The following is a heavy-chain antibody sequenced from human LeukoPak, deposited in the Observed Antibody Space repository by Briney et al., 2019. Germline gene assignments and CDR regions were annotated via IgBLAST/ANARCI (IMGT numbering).Heavy chain of an antibody. D-gene: IGHD3-3*01. CDR2: ISDSGGRT. CDR1: EITLSNYG. CDR3: AGLRFLEWYVDY. V-gene: IGHV3-23*01. J-gene: IGHJ4*02. Sequence: GGSLRLSCAVSEITLSNYGMSWVRQAPGKGLEWVAGISDSGGRTNYADSVKGRFTISRDNSKNTLYLQMNSLRAEDTAVYYCAGLRFLEWYVDYWGQGTLVTVSS.